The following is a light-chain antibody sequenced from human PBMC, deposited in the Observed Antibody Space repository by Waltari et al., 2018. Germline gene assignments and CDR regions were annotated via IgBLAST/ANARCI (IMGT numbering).Light chain of an antibody. Sequence: EIVMTQSPATLSVSPGETTTLSCRASQSVSNNLVWYQQKPVQAPRLLIYNASTRPAGFPGRLSGIGSETDFTLTINSLQSEDFAVYYCQHDKKWPPWTFGPGTKVEVK. CDR3: QHDKKWPPWT. CDR1: QSVSNN. CDR2: NAS. J-gene: IGKJ1*01. V-gene: IGKV3-15*01.